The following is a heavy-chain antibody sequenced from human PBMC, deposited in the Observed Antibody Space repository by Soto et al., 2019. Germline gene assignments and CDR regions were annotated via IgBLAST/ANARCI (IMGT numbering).Heavy chain of an antibody. V-gene: IGHV4-61*01. D-gene: IGHD3-3*01. J-gene: IGHJ4*02. Sequence: SETLSLTCTVSGGSVSSGSYYWSWIRQPPGQRLEWIAYMYYSGSTNYNPSLKSRVTMSVDTSKNQFSLKLTSVTAADTAVYYCARAYDFWSAYLDYWGQGTLVTVSS. CDR2: MYYSGST. CDR3: ARAYDFWSAYLDY. CDR1: GGSVSSGSYY.